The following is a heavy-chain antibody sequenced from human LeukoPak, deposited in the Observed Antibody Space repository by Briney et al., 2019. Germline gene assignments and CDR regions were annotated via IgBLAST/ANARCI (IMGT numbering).Heavy chain of an antibody. CDR3: AKVPGLFDY. D-gene: IGHD2-8*02. Sequence: PGGSLRLSCAASGFTFSSYGMHWVRKAPGKGLEWVAVISYDGSNKYYADSVKGRFTISRDNSKNTLYLQMNSLRAEDTAVYYCAKVPGLFDYWGQGTLVTVSS. CDR1: GFTFSSYG. J-gene: IGHJ4*02. V-gene: IGHV3-30*18. CDR2: ISYDGSNK.